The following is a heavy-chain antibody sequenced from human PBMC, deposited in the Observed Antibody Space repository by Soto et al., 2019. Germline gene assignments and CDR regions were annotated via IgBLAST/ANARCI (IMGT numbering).Heavy chain of an antibody. CDR3: AAQGYRGAFSFDY. CDR1: GGSICSYD. CDR2: IYYSGST. D-gene: IGHD5-12*01. V-gene: IGHV4-59*06. J-gene: IGHJ4*02. Sequence: PSETLSLTCTVSGGSICSYDWSWIRQHPGKGLEWIGYIYYSGSTYYNPSLKSRVTISVDTSRNQFSLKLSSVTAADTAVYYCAAQGYRGAFSFDYWGQGTLVTVSS.